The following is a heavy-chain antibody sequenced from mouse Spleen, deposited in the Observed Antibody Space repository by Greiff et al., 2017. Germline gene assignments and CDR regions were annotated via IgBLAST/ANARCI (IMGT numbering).Heavy chain of an antibody. J-gene: IGHJ1*01. CDR3: AKGVITTATRYFDV. D-gene: IGHD1-2*01. Sequence: EVQVVESGGGLVKPGGSLKLSCAASGFTFSDYGMHWVRQAPEKGLEWVAYISSGSSTIYYADTVKGRFTISRDNAKNTLFLQMTSLRSEDTAMYYCAKGVITTATRYFDVWGAGTTVTVSS. V-gene: IGHV5-17*01. CDR2: ISSGSSTI. CDR1: GFTFSDYG.